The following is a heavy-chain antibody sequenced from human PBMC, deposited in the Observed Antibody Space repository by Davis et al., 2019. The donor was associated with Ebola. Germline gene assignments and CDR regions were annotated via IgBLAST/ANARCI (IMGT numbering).Heavy chain of an antibody. CDR3: ARVMWDFCSSTSCYHYYYYYMDV. J-gene: IGHJ6*03. CDR1: GFTFSSYG. CDR2: IWYDGSNK. V-gene: IGHV3-33*08. Sequence: GESLKISCAASGFTFSSYGMHWVRQAPGKGLEWVAVIWYDGSNKYYADSVKGRFTISRDNSKNTLYLQMNSLRAEDTAVYYCARVMWDFCSSTSCYHYYYYYMDVWGKGTTVTVSS. D-gene: IGHD2-2*01.